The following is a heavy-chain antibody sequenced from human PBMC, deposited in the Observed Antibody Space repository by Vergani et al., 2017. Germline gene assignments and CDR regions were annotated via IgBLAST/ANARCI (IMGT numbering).Heavy chain of an antibody. D-gene: IGHD3-3*01. Sequence: EVQLLESGGGLVQPGGSLRLSCAASGFTFSSYSMNWVRQAPGKGLEWVSSISSSSSYIYYADSVKGRFTISRDNAKNSLYLQMNSLRAEDTAVYYCARVAHYDFWSGYPYNTDYYYYYYMDVWGKGTTVTVSS. J-gene: IGHJ6*03. CDR1: GFTFSSYS. V-gene: IGHV3-21*01. CDR2: ISSSSSYI. CDR3: ARVAHYDFWSGYPYNTDYYYYYYMDV.